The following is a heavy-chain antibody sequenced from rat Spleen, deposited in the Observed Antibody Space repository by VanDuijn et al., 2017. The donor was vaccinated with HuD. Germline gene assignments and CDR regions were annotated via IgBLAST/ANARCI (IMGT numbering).Heavy chain of an antibody. Sequence: EVQLVESGGGLVQPGRSLKLSCAASGFTFSDYYMAWVRQAPTKGLEWVATISHDGETTYHRNSVTGRFTISRDNAKSTLYLQMDSLRSEDTATYYCTRHPDYSNYFDYWGQGVMVTVSS. CDR2: ISHDGETT. CDR3: TRHPDYSNYFDY. V-gene: IGHV5S23*01. CDR1: GFTFSDYY. J-gene: IGHJ2*01. D-gene: IGHD1-1*01.